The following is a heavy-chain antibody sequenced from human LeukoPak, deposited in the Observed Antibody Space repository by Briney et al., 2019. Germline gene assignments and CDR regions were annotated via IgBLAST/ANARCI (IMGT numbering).Heavy chain of an antibody. CDR3: ARGLYDYVWGSYRTLDY. J-gene: IGHJ4*02. V-gene: IGHV3-30-3*01. D-gene: IGHD3-16*02. CDR2: ISYDGSNK. CDR1: GFTFSSYA. Sequence: GGSPRLSCAASGFTFSSYAMHWVRQAPGKGLEWVAVISYDGSNKYYADSVKGRFTISRDNSKNTLYLQMNSLRAEDTAVYYCARGLYDYVWGSYRTLDYWGQGTLVTVSS.